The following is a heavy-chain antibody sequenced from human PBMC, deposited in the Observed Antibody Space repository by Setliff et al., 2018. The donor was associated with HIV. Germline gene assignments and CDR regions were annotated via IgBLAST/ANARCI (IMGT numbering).Heavy chain of an antibody. CDR3: ARLRLAVMMGLDYFDL. CDR2: IYNPGST. V-gene: IGHV4-4*09. J-gene: IGHJ4*02. Sequence: PSETLSLTCNVSGGSITNFYWSWIRQPPGKGLEWIGYIYNPGSTNFNPSLQSRVSMSVDVSTNQFSLRLTSVTAADTAVYYCARLRLAVMMGLDYFDLWGQGTLVTVSS. CDR1: GGSITNFY. D-gene: IGHD3-16*01.